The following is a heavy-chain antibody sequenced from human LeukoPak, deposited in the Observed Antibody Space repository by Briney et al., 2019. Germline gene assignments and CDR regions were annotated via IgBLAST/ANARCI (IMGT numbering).Heavy chain of an antibody. CDR1: GGSFSGYY. J-gene: IGHJ5*02. Sequence: SETLSLTCAVYGGSFSGYYWSWIRQPPGKGLEWIGEINHSGSTNYNPSLKSRVTISVDTSKNQFSLKLSSVTGAGTAVYYCARDHVLRYFDWLRGGSWFDPWGEGTLVTVSS. D-gene: IGHD3-9*01. CDR2: INHSGST. V-gene: IGHV4-34*01. CDR3: ARDHVLRYFDWLRGGSWFDP.